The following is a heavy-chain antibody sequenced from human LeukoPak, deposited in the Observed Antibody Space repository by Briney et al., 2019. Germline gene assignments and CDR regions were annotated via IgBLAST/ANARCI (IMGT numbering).Heavy chain of an antibody. CDR1: GFTFSNFD. Sequence: PGGSLRLSCAASGFTFSNFDMTWVRQAPGKGLEWVSSIVGSSSTYYADSLKGRFTISRDNAKNSLYLQMNSLRAEDTAVYYCARIGAGSSRDYWGQGTLVTVSS. CDR3: ARIGAGSSRDY. V-gene: IGHV3-69-1*01. J-gene: IGHJ4*02. D-gene: IGHD6-13*01. CDR2: IVGSSST.